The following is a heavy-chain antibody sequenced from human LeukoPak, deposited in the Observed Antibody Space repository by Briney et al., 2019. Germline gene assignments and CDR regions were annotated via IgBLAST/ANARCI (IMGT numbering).Heavy chain of an antibody. CDR1: GGPISSYY. J-gene: IGHJ2*01. CDR3: ARQRVAVAGDWYFDL. Sequence: PSETLSLTCTVSGGPISSYYWSWIRQPPGKGLEWIGYIYYSGSTNYNPSLKSRVTISVDTSKNQFSLKLSFVTAADTAVYYCARQRVAVAGDWYFDLWGRGTLVTVSS. CDR2: IYYSGST. V-gene: IGHV4-59*08. D-gene: IGHD6-19*01.